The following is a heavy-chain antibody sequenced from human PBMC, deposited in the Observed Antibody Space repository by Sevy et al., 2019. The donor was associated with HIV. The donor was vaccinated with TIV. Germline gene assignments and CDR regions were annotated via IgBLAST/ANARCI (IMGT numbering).Heavy chain of an antibody. CDR2: IWNDGNDK. Sequence: WGSLRLSCVASGFSFSNYAMHWVRQAPGKGLEWVAVIWNDGNDKSYADSVKGRFTISRDNAKNTLYLQMNSLRAEDMAIYYCATEYNNGYDYWGQGTMVTVSS. CDR1: GFSFSNYA. D-gene: IGHD5-18*01. V-gene: IGHV3-33*01. J-gene: IGHJ4*02. CDR3: ATEYNNGYDY.